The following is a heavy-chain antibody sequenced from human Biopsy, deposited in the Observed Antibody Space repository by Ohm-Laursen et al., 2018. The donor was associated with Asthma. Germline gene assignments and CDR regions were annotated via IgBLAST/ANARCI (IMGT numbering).Heavy chain of an antibody. Sequence: TLSLTCTVSGGSITNSSYYWGWIRQPPGKGMEWIGSMYHSGSPYYHPSLKSRATISVDTSKNQLSLKMSSVTAADTAVYFCVRHQYSSSWSTFDYWGQGALVTVSS. J-gene: IGHJ4*02. CDR3: VRHQYSSSWSTFDY. V-gene: IGHV4-39*01. CDR1: GGSITNSSYY. CDR2: MYHSGSP. D-gene: IGHD3-22*01.